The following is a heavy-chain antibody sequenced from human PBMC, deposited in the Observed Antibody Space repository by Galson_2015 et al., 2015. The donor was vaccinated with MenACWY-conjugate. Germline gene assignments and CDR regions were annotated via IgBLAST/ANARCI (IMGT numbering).Heavy chain of an antibody. V-gene: IGHV1-3*01. CDR2: INAGTGNT. Sequence: SVKVSCKASEYTFTSFAMHWVRQAPGQSLEWMGWINAGTGNTDYSQKFQGRVTITTDTSAKTAYMELSSLRSEDTAVYYCARSPRDYGSGTYSFHHWGQGTLVTVSS. CDR3: ARSPRDYGSGTYSFHH. CDR1: EYTFTSFA. J-gene: IGHJ1*01. D-gene: IGHD3-10*01.